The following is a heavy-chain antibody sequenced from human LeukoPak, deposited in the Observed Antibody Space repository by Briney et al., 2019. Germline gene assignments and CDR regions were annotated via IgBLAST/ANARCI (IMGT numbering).Heavy chain of an antibody. CDR1: GFTFSSYG. V-gene: IGHV3-30*02. Sequence: GGSLRLSCAASGFTFSSYGMHWVRQAPGKGLEWVAFIRYDGSNKYYADSVKGRFTISRDNSKNTLYLQMNSLRAEDTAVYYCAKDARAAVAGTGYYCYYMDVWGKGTTVTVSS. J-gene: IGHJ6*03. CDR3: AKDARAAVAGTGYYCYYMDV. CDR2: IRYDGSNK. D-gene: IGHD6-19*01.